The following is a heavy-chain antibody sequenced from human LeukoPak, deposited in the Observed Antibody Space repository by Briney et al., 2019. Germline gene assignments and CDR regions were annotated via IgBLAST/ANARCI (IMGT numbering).Heavy chain of an antibody. CDR2: IYIDGVST. CDR1: GLTFSNSW. J-gene: IGHJ4*02. V-gene: IGHV3-74*01. Sequence: PGGSLRLPCVASGLTFSNSWMHWVRQAPGKGLVWVSRIYIDGVSTSYADSVKGRFTISRDNAKNTLYLQMNSLRAEDTAVYYCARGRTYEGSYCDYWGQGTLVTVSS. D-gene: IGHD3-10*01. CDR3: ARGRTYEGSYCDY.